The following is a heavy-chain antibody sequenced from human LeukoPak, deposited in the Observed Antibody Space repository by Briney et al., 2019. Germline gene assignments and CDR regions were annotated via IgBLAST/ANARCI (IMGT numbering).Heavy chain of an antibody. Sequence: SETLSLTCSVSGGSISSYYWSWIRQPPGKGLECIGYIYYSESTNYNPSLKSRVTISVDMSKNQFSLKLSSVTAADTAVYYCARNHDYGDYWGYWGQGTLVTVSS. V-gene: IGHV4-59*01. CDR1: GGSISSYY. D-gene: IGHD4-17*01. CDR2: IYYSEST. J-gene: IGHJ4*02. CDR3: ARNHDYGDYWGY.